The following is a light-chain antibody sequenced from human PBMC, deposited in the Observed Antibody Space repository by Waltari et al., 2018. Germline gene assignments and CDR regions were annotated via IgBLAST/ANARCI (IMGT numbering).Light chain of an antibody. J-gene: IGKJ4*01. CDR2: DSS. Sequence: DIVLTQSPVTLSLSPGERATLSCSASQSVSNYLAWYQHKPGLAPRLLIFDSSNRATGIPARFTGSGSGTDFTLTISSLEPEDFAVYYCHQRYTWPRPTFGGGTKVEIK. CDR3: HQRYTWPRPT. CDR1: QSVSNY. V-gene: IGKV3-11*01.